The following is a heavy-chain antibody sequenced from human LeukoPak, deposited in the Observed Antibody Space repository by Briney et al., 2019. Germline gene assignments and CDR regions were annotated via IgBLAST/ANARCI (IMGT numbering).Heavy chain of an antibody. Sequence: SETLSLTCTVSGGSISSGGYYWSWIRQPPGKGLEWIGYIYHSGSTYYNPSLKSRVTISVDRSKNQFSLKLSSVTAADTAVYYCARVWYNWNFFDYWGQGTLVTVSS. CDR3: ARVWYNWNFFDY. J-gene: IGHJ4*02. CDR2: IYHSGST. V-gene: IGHV4-30-2*01. D-gene: IGHD1-20*01. CDR1: GGSISSGGYY.